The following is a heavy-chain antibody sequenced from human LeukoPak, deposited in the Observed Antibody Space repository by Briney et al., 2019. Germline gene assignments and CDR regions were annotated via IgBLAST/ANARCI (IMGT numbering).Heavy chain of an antibody. CDR1: GFTFSSHA. CDR2: ISGSGGST. D-gene: IGHD6-6*01. J-gene: IGHJ4*02. CDR3: AGGIAARPFDY. Sequence: GGSLRLSCAASGFTFSSHAMSWVRQAPGKGLEWVSAISGSGGSTYYADSVKGRLTISRDNSKNTLYLQMNILRAEDTAVYYCAGGIAARPFDYWGQGTLVTVSS. V-gene: IGHV3-23*01.